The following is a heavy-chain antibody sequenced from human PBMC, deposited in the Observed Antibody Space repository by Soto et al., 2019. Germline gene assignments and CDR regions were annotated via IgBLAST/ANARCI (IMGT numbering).Heavy chain of an antibody. CDR3: ANNSREYSYGSIDY. V-gene: IGHV3-23*01. CDR2: ISGSGVSA. CDR1: GFTFSIYA. J-gene: IGHJ4*02. D-gene: IGHD5-18*01. Sequence: EVQLLESGGGLVQPGGSLRLSCAASGFTFSIYAMSWVRQTPGQGLEWVSGISGSGVSAYYADSVKGRFTISSDNSKNTLYLQRNRLTEEDPAIYFCANNSREYSYGSIDYWGQGTLVTVSS.